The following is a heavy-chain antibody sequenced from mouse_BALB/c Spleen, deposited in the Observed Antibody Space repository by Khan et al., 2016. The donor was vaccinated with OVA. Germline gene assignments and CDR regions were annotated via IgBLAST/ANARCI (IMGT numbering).Heavy chain of an antibody. CDR1: GYSITSDYA. J-gene: IGHJ4*01. V-gene: IGHV3-2*02. Sequence: EVQLQESGPGLVKPSQSLSLTCTVTGYSITSDYAWNWIRQFPGNKLEWMGYISYSGSTSYNPSLKSRISITRDTSKNQFFLQLNSVTTEDTATYYCARDCHYAMDYWGQGTSVTVSS. CDR3: ARDCHYAMDY. CDR2: ISYSGST.